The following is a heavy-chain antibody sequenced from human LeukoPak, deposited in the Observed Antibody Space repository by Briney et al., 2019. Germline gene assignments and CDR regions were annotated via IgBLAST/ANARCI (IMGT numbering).Heavy chain of an antibody. D-gene: IGHD2-15*01. CDR3: ARGYCSGGSCSDY. CDR2: ISSSGSTI. V-gene: IGHV3-48*03. J-gene: IGHJ4*02. Sequence: PGGSLRLSCAASGFTFSSYEMNWVRQAPGKGLEWVSYISSSGSTIYYADSVKGRFTISRDNAKNSLYLQMNSLRAEDTAVHYCARGYCSGGSCSDYWGQGTLVTVSS. CDR1: GFTFSSYE.